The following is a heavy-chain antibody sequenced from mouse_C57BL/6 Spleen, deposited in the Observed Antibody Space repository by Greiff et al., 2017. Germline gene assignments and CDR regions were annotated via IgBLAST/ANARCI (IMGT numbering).Heavy chain of an antibody. D-gene: IGHD2-3*01. CDR2: IDPEDGDT. V-gene: IGHV14-1*01. Sequence: VQLQQSGAELVRPGASVKLSCTASGFNIKDYYMHWVKQRPEQGLEWIGRIDPEDGDTEYAPKFQGKATMTADTSSNTAYLQLSSLTSEDTAVYYCTTWRGWLLPSWWYFDVWGTGTTVTVSS. CDR1: GFNIKDYY. CDR3: TTWRGWLLPSWWYFDV. J-gene: IGHJ1*03.